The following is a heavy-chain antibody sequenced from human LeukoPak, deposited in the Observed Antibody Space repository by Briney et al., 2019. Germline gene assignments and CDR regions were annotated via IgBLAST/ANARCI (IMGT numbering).Heavy chain of an antibody. D-gene: IGHD3-22*01. J-gene: IGHJ5*02. CDR3: ARGPPGRVYDSSKRGLFDP. V-gene: IGHV1-46*01. Sequence: ASVKVSCKASGYTFTTYYLHWVRQAPGQGLEWMGIINPSGASTMYARKFQGRVTMTMDTSTSTVYMELSSLRSEDTAMYYCARGPPGRVYDSSKRGLFDPWGQGTLVTVSS. CDR2: INPSGAST. CDR1: GYTFTTYY.